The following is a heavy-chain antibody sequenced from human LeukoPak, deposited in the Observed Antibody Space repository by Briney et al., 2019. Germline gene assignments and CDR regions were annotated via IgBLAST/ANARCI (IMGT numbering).Heavy chain of an antibody. CDR3: ARDLGYSYGYLDY. V-gene: IGHV3-21*01. D-gene: IGHD5-18*01. CDR1: GFTFSSYS. J-gene: IGHJ4*02. Sequence: GGSLRLSCAASGFTFSSYSMNWARQAPGKGLEWVSSISSSSSYIYYADSVKGRFTISRDNAKNSLYLQMNSLRAEDTAVYYCARDLGYSYGYLDYWGQGTLVTVSS. CDR2: ISSSSSYI.